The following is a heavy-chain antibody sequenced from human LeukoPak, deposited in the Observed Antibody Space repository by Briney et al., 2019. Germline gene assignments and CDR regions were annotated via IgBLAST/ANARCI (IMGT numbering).Heavy chain of an antibody. CDR3: ARHGLEPRKWYYYGSGSYYNRNWFDP. Sequence: SETLSLTCTVSGGSIGSSSYYWGWIRQPPGKGLEWIGIIYYSGTTYYNPSLKSRVTISVDTSKNQFSLKLSSVTAADTAVYYCARHGLEPRKWYYYGSGSYYNRNWFDPWGQGTLVTVSS. CDR2: IYYSGTT. J-gene: IGHJ5*02. V-gene: IGHV4-39*01. D-gene: IGHD3-10*01. CDR1: GGSIGSSSYY.